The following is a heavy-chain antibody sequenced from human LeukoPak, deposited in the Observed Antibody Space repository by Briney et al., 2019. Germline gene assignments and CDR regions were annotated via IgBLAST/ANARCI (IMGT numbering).Heavy chain of an antibody. CDR1: GFTFSSYA. CDR3: ANTLYGDYPRFDY. Sequence: GGSLRLFCAASGFTFSSYAMSWVRQAPGKGLEWVSAISGSGGSTYYADSVKGRFTISRDNSKNTLYLQMNSLRAEDTAVYYCANTLYGDYPRFDYWGQGTLVTVSS. CDR2: ISGSGGST. V-gene: IGHV3-23*01. D-gene: IGHD4-17*01. J-gene: IGHJ4*02.